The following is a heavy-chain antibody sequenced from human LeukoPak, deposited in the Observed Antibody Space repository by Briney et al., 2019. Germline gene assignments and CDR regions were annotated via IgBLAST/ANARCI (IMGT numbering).Heavy chain of an antibody. CDR2: ISSSSSYI. V-gene: IGHV3-21*04. Sequence: GSLRLSCAASGFTFSSYSMNWVRQAPGKGLEWVSSISSSSSYIYYADSVKGRFTISRDNSKNTLYLQMNSLRAEDTAVYYCAKSYSGYDYDAFDIWGQGTMVTVSS. D-gene: IGHD5-12*01. CDR3: AKSYSGYDYDAFDI. J-gene: IGHJ3*02. CDR1: GFTFSSYS.